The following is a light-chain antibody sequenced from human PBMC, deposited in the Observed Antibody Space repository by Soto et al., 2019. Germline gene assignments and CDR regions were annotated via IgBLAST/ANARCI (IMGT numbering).Light chain of an antibody. Sequence: DVVLTQTPLSLPVTPGEPASISCRSSRSLLDSGDGNTYLDWFLQKPGQSPQLLIHTLSYRASGVQEGYSARGSGMNFQLKSSRVGDEDVGVYYCMQRIVFPPTVGQGTRVEIK. J-gene: IGKJ1*01. CDR1: RSLLDSGDGNTY. CDR3: MQRIVFPPT. CDR2: TLS. V-gene: IGKV2-40*01.